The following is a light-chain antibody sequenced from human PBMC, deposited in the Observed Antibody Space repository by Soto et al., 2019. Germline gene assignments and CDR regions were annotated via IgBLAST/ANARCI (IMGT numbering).Light chain of an antibody. V-gene: IGKV3-20*01. Sequence: ETVVTQSPATLSVSPVERATLSCSACQSISSNFLAWYQQKRGQAPRLLIHGASNRATGIPDRFSGSGSGTDFTLTVSRLGPEDFAVYYCQQYRTSPHTWTFGQGTKVDI. CDR3: QQYRTSPHTWT. J-gene: IGKJ1*01. CDR2: GAS. CDR1: QSISSNF.